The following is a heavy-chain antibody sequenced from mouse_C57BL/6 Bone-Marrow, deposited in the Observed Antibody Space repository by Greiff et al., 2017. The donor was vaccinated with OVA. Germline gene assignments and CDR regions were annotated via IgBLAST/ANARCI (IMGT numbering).Heavy chain of an antibody. D-gene: IGHD4-1*01. CDR1: GYTFTDYE. Sequence: QVQLKESGAELVRPGASVTLSCKASGYTFTDYEMHWVKQTPVHGLEWIGAIDPETGGTAYNQKFKGKAILTADKSSSTAYMELRSLTSEDSAVYYCTRPNWDVNWYFDVWGTGTTVTVSS. J-gene: IGHJ1*03. V-gene: IGHV1-15*01. CDR3: TRPNWDVNWYFDV. CDR2: IDPETGGT.